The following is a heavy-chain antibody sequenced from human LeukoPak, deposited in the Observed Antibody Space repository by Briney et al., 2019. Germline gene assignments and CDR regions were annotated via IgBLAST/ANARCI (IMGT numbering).Heavy chain of an antibody. J-gene: IGHJ6*03. CDR2: ISTSSSAI. Sequence: GGSLRLSCAASGFTFSDYSINWVRQAPGKGLEWLSYISTSSSAIYYADSLKGRFIISRDNAKNSLYLQTNDLSAEDTAVYYCARGGYDISDYYYYYYYMDVWGKGTTVTVSS. V-gene: IGHV3-48*01. CDR3: ARGGYDISDYYYYYYYMDV. D-gene: IGHD3-22*01. CDR1: GFTFSDYS.